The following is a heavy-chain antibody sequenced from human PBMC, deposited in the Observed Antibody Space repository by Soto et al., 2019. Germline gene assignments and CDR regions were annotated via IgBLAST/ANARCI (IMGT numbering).Heavy chain of an antibody. CDR3: AFGNLSYYFDY. J-gene: IGHJ4*02. CDR1: GFAFSSFG. CDR2: IWYDGSDK. V-gene: IGHV3-33*01. D-gene: IGHD3-16*01. Sequence: QVQLVESGGGVVQPGTSLRLSCVASGFAFSSFGMHWVRQAPGKGLEWVAIIWYDGSDKYYGDSVKGRFTISRDNSKNTLFLQMNSPRAEDTAVYHCAFGNLSYYFDYWGQGTPVTVSS.